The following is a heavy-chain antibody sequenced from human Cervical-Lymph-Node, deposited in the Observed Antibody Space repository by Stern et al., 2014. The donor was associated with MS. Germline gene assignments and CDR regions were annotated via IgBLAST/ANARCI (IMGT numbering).Heavy chain of an antibody. Sequence: VQLVESGPGLVEPSGTVSLSCAVSGGSISSGNWWSWVRQPPGEGLGGTGKCYHGGSPNDNPSLKGRVTISVDKAKNHFSLKLRSVTAADTAVYYCARAYTSGSRWFDSWGQGTLVTVSS. D-gene: IGHD3-10*01. V-gene: IGHV4-4*02. CDR2: CYHGGSP. J-gene: IGHJ5*01. CDR1: GGSISSGNW. CDR3: ARAYTSGSRWFDS.